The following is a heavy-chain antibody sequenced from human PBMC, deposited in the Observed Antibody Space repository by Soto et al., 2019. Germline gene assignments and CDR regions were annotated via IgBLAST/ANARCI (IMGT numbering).Heavy chain of an antibody. Sequence: GGSLRLSCAASGFTYTRYSMNWVRQAPGKGLEWVSSISSTTNYIYYGDSMKGRFTISRDNAKNSLYLEMNSLRAEDTAVYYCARESEDLTSNFDYWGQGTLVTV. CDR3: ARESEDLTSNFDY. V-gene: IGHV3-21*06. CDR2: ISSTTNYI. J-gene: IGHJ4*02. CDR1: GFTYTRYS.